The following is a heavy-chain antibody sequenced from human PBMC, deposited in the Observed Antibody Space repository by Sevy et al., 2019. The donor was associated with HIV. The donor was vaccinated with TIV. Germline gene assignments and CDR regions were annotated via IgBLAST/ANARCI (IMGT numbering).Heavy chain of an antibody. CDR1: GDSISSGGYS. V-gene: IGHV4-30-2*01. D-gene: IGHD3-10*01. CDR2: IYHSGST. CDR3: ARAGGGGVFDY. J-gene: IGHJ4*02. Sequence: SETLSLTCAVSGDSISSGGYSWSWIRQPPGKGLEWIGNIYHSGSTYYNPSLKSRVTISVDRSKNQFSLKLSSVTTADTAVYYCARAGGGGVFDYWGQGTLVTVSS.